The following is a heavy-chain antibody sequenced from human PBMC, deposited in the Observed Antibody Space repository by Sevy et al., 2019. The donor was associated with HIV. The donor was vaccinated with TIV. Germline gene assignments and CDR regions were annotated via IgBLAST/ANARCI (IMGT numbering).Heavy chain of an antibody. CDR2: IYSGGST. V-gene: IGHV3-53*01. Sequence: GGSLRLSCAASGFTVSSNYMSWVRQAPGKGLEWVSVIYSGGSTYYTDSVKGRFTISRDNSKNTLYLQMNSLRAEDTAVYYCARGQAYCSGGSRYPVDWFDPWGQGTLVTVSS. CDR1: GFTVSSNY. CDR3: ARGQAYCSGGSRYPVDWFDP. J-gene: IGHJ5*02. D-gene: IGHD2-15*01.